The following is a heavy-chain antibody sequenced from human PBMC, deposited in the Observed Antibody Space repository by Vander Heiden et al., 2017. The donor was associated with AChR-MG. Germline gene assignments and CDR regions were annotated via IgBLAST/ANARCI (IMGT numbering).Heavy chain of an antibody. Sequence: VHLVESGGGLVKPGGSLRLSCAVSGFTFKEAWMNWVRQAPGKGLEWIGRIKSNSDGGITDHAAPVKGRFTISRDDSKNTLYLQMDSLKTEDTGVYYCTTLSLWNYVLETWGQGSLVTVSS. D-gene: IGHD1-7*01. CDR2: IKSNSDGGIT. CDR3: TTLSLWNYVLET. CDR1: GFTFKEAW. V-gene: IGHV3-15*01. J-gene: IGHJ5*02.